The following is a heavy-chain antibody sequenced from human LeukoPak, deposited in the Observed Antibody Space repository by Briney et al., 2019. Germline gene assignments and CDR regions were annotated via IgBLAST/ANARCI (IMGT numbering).Heavy chain of an antibody. J-gene: IGHJ4*02. Sequence: PGGSLRLSCTAPGFTSSSYAMSWVRQAPGKGLEWVSYISSSGSTKYYAGSVKGRFTISRDNSKNTLYLQMNSLRAEDRAVYYCARGFHTYYYDSSGYCDYWGQGTLVTVSS. CDR1: GFTSSSYA. D-gene: IGHD3-22*01. CDR3: ARGFHTYYYDSSGYCDY. V-gene: IGHV3-48*01. CDR2: ISSSGSTK.